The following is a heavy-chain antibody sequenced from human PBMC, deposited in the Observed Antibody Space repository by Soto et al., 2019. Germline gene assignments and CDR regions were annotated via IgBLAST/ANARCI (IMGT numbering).Heavy chain of an antibody. J-gene: IGHJ5*02. V-gene: IGHV3-30*18. CDR1: GFTFSSYG. D-gene: IGHD6-13*01. Sequence: QVQLVESGGGVVQPGRSLRLSCAASGFTFSSYGMHWVRQAPGKGLEWVAVISYDGSNKYYADSVKGRFTISRDNSKITLYLQMNSLRAEDTAVYYCAKDRPPVLRIAAAGTALDPWGQGTLVTVSS. CDR3: AKDRPPVLRIAAAGTALDP. CDR2: ISYDGSNK.